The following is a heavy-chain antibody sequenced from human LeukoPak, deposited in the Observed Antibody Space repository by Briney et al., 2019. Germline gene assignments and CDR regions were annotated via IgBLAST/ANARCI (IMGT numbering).Heavy chain of an antibody. CDR2: DNSSGGRR. CDR1: GFTFSSYA. V-gene: IGHV3-23*01. J-gene: IGHJ4*02. D-gene: IGHD3-9*01. CDR3: ARSEPGGGILTVFPHDY. Sequence: PGGSLRLPCAASGFTFSSYAMSWVHQAPGKGLEWVSSDNSSGGRRYYADSVKGRFTISRDNSKNTLYLQMNSLRAEDTAVYYCARSEPGGGILTVFPHDYWGQGTLVTVSS.